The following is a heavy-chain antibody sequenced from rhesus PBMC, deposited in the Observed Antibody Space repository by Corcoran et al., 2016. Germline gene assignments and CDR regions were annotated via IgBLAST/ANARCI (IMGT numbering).Heavy chain of an antibody. J-gene: IGHJ5-1*01. V-gene: IGHV3-54*02. CDR3: SRFDV. CDR1: GFTFNLYG. Sequence: EGQMVESGGDLVQPGGSLRLSCAAAGFTFNLYGIHWVRQAPGKGVEWVAVISSDGSNKQYADSVKDRFTISRDNSRNIVYLQMNNLKWEDTAVYYCSRFDVWGPGVLVIV. CDR2: ISSDGSNK.